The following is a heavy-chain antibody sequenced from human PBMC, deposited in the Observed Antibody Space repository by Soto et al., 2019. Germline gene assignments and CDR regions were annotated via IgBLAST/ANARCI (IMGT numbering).Heavy chain of an antibody. Sequence: ASVKVSCKASGYTFTSYYMHWVRQAPGQGLEWMGIINPSGGSTSYAQKFQGRVTMTRDTSTSTVYVELSSLRSEDTAVYYCAISSSWFQTFDYWGQGTLVTVSS. CDR3: AISSSWFQTFDY. J-gene: IGHJ4*02. V-gene: IGHV1-46*01. CDR2: INPSGGST. CDR1: GYTFTSYY. D-gene: IGHD6-13*01.